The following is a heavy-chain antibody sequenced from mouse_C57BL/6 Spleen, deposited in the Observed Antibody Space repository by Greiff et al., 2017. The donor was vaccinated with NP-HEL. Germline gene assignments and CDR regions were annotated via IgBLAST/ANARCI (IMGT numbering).Heavy chain of an antibody. CDR2: INPNNGGT. CDR1: GYTFTDYY. D-gene: IGHD2-4*01. J-gene: IGHJ2*01. V-gene: IGHV1-26*01. CDR3: ARKYYEDY. Sequence: EVQLQQSGPELVKPGASVKISCKASGYTFTDYYMNWVKQSHGKSLEWIGDINPNNGGTSYNQKFKGKATLTVDKSSSTAYMELRSLTSEDSAVYYCARKYYEDYWGQGTTLTVSS.